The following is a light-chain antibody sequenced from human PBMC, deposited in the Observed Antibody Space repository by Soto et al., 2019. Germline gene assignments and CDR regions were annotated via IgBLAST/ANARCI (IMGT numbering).Light chain of an antibody. Sequence: QSVLTQPPSASGTPGQGVTISCSGVRSNIGSNPVNWYQQLPEAAPKLLIYTTDQRPSGVPDRFSGSKSGTSASLAISGLQSQDEAEYYCAACDDSLIAWVFGGGTKLTVL. V-gene: IGLV1-44*01. J-gene: IGLJ2*01. CDR1: RSNIGSNP. CDR3: AACDDSLIAWV. CDR2: TTD.